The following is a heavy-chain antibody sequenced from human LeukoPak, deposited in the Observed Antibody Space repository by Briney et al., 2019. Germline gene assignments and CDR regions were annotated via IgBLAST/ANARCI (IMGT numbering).Heavy chain of an antibody. Sequence: GGSLRLSCAASGFTFSSYGMHWVRQAPGKGLEWVAVIWYDGSNKYYADSVKGRFTVSRDNPKNTLYLQMNSLRAEDTAVYYCARDRKYKLLSSFAGSALCAIDVWGQGTTVIASS. CDR1: GFTFSSYG. D-gene: IGHD2-2*01. V-gene: IGHV3-33*01. CDR2: IWYDGSNK. J-gene: IGHJ6*02. CDR3: ARDRKYKLLSSFAGSALCAIDV.